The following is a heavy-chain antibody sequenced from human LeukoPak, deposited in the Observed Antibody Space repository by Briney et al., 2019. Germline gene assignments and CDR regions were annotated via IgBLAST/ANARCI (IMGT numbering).Heavy chain of an antibody. D-gene: IGHD5-12*01. J-gene: IGHJ4*02. Sequence: PSETLSLTCTVSGGSISSYYWSWIRQPPGKGLEWIGYIYYSGSTDYNPSLKSRVTISVDTSKNQFSLKLSSVTAADTAVYYCARGVATIPFYYFDYWGQGTLVTVSS. CDR1: GGSISSYY. V-gene: IGHV4-59*01. CDR3: ARGVATIPFYYFDY. CDR2: IYYSGST.